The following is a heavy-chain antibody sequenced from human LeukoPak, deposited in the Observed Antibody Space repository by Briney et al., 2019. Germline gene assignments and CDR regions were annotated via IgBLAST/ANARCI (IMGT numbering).Heavy chain of an antibody. CDR3: ARVEATTARSYYYYYMDV. CDR2: ITTGSSYI. Sequence: GGSLRLSCSASGFSFTSYAMNWVRQTPGKRLEWVSSITTGSSYIYYADSVRGQFSVSRDNAKNSLSLEMNSLRAEDTAVYYCARVEATTARSYYYYYMDVWGKGTTVTVSS. D-gene: IGHD1-1*01. V-gene: IGHV3-21*06. J-gene: IGHJ6*03. CDR1: GFSFTSYA.